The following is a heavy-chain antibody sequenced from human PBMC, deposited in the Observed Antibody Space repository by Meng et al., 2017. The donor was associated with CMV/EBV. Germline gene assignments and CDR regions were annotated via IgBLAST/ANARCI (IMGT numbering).Heavy chain of an antibody. CDR3: AKDQGGYDFWSGYYTLDI. CDR1: GFTFSSYA. J-gene: IGHJ3*02. D-gene: IGHD3-3*01. Sequence: GGSLRLSCAASGFTFSSYAMSWVRQAPGKGLEWVSAISGSGGSTYYADSVKGRFTISRDNSKNTLYLKMNSLRAEDTAVYYCAKDQGGYDFWSGYYTLDIWGQGTMVTVSS. CDR2: ISGSGGST. V-gene: IGHV3-23*01.